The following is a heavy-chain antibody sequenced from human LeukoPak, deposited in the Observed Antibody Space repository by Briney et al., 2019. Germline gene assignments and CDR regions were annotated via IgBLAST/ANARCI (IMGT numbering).Heavy chain of an antibody. Sequence: ASVKVSCKVSGYTLIEISMHWVRQAPGKGLEWMGGFDPEDGEIIYAQKFQGRVTMTEDTSTDTAYMELSSLRSEDTAVYYCATGTPLWFRELSFLFDYWGQGTLVTVSS. CDR2: FDPEDGEI. D-gene: IGHD3-10*01. V-gene: IGHV1-24*01. J-gene: IGHJ4*02. CDR3: ATGTPLWFRELSFLFDY. CDR1: GYTLIEIS.